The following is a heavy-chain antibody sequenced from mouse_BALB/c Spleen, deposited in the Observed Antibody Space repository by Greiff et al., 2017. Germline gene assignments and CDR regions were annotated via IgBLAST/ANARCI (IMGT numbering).Heavy chain of an antibody. Sequence: QVHVKQPGAELVKPGTSVKLSCKASGYNFTSYWINWVKLRPGQGLEWIGAIYPGSGSTNYNEKFKSKATLTVDTSSSTAYMQLSSLASEDSALYYCARSGCNYWYFDVWGAGTTVTVSA. CDR3: ARSGCNYWYFDV. J-gene: IGHJ1*01. CDR1: GYNFTSYW. CDR2: IYPGSGST. V-gene: IGHV1-55*01.